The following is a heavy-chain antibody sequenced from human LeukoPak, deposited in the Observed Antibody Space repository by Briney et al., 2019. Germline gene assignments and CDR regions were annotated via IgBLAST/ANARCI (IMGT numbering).Heavy chain of an antibody. Sequence: GGSLRLSCAASGFTFSSYSMNWVRQAPGKGLEWVSYISSSSSTIYYADSVKGRFTISRDNAKNSLYQQMNSLRAEDTAVYYCARDRRGGYNYWGQGTLVTVSS. CDR2: ISSSSSTI. CDR1: GFTFSSYS. J-gene: IGHJ4*02. CDR3: ARDRRGGYNY. D-gene: IGHD5-24*01. V-gene: IGHV3-48*01.